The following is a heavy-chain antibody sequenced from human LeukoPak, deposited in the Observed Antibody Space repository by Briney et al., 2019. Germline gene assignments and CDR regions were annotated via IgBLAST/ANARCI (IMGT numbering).Heavy chain of an antibody. CDR2: IYYSGST. Sequence: PSETLSLTCTVSGGSISSSSYYWGWVRQPRGKGLEWIGSIYYSGSTYYNPSLKSRVTISVDTSKNQFSLKLSSVTAADTAVYYCATKSPVRGFNWFDPWGQGTLVTVSS. CDR1: GGSISSSSYY. D-gene: IGHD3-10*01. V-gene: IGHV4-39*01. J-gene: IGHJ5*02. CDR3: ATKSPVRGFNWFDP.